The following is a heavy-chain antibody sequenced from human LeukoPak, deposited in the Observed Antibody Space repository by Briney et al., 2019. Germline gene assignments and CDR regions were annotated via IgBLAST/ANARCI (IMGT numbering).Heavy chain of an antibody. CDR1: GFTFSTYG. V-gene: IGHV3-30*02. J-gene: IGHJ4*02. Sequence: GGSLRLSCAASGFTFSTYGMHWVRQAPGKGLEWVAFIRKDGSNQNHADSVKGRFTIFRDNSKNTLYLQMNSLRAEDTAVYYCAKDKEYGSGSYPIDYWGQGSLVTVSS. CDR3: AKDKEYGSGSYPIDY. CDR2: IRKDGSNQ. D-gene: IGHD3-10*01.